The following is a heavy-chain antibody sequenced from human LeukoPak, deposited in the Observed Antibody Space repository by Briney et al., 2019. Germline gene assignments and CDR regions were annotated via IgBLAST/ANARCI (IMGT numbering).Heavy chain of an antibody. CDR3: ARVPQGSSWPYYFDY. V-gene: IGHV1-69*13. CDR1: GGTFRNSA. CDR2: IIPIFGTP. Sequence: SVKVSCKASGGTFRNSAINWVRQAPGQGLDWMGGIIPIFGTPNYADNFQGRVTIRADESTSTAYMELSGLRSEDTAVYYCARVPQGSSWPYYFDYWGQGTLVTVSS. J-gene: IGHJ4*02. D-gene: IGHD6-13*01.